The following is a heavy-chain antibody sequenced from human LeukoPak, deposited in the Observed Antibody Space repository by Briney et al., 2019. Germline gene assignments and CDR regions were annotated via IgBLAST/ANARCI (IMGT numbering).Heavy chain of an antibody. CDR3: ARAVLGMIIRAFDP. J-gene: IGHJ5*02. CDR1: GYTFTNFD. CDR2: MNPNSGST. D-gene: IGHD3-3*01. Sequence: GASVKGSCKASGYTFTNFDINWVRQASGQGLEWVGWMNPNSGSTGYAQKFQGRVTMTRNTSIGTAYMELSSLRSDDTAVYYCARAVLGMIIRAFDPWGQGTLVTVSS. V-gene: IGHV1-8*01.